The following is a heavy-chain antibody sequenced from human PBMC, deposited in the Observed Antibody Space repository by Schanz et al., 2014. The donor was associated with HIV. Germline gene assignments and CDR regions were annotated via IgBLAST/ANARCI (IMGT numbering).Heavy chain of an antibody. V-gene: IGHV1-69*01. CDR3: ARGDILTGLYPYYFDS. Sequence: QVQLVQSGAEVRKPGSSVKVSCKASGGTFSIYAISWVRQAPGQGLEWMGGIIPIFGTANYAQKFQGRVPIIADESTSTAYMEMSSLRSADTAVYYCARGDILTGLYPYYFDSWGQGTLVTVSS. J-gene: IGHJ4*02. D-gene: IGHD3-9*01. CDR1: GGTFSIYA. CDR2: IIPIFGTA.